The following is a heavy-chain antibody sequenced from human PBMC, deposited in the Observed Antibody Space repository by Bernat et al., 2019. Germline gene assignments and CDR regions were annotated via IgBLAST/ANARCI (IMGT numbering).Heavy chain of an antibody. CDR3: ARLGPKYGWYNPLDS. Sequence: QLHLQESGPGLVKPSETLSLTCTVSGGSISSSSYYWGWIRQPPGKGLEWIGSIYYSGSTYYNPSLKSRVAVSVDTSKNQFSLRLSSVTAADTAVYYCARLGPKYGWYNPLDSWGQGTLVTVSA. CDR2: IYYSGST. D-gene: IGHD6-19*01. J-gene: IGHJ4*02. CDR1: GGSISSSSYY. V-gene: IGHV4-39*01.